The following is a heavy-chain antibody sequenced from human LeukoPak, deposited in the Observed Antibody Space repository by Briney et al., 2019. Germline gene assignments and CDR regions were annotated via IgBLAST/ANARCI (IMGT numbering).Heavy chain of an antibody. CDR3: ARQYRDYGGNSD. CDR1: GGSISSYY. J-gene: IGHJ4*02. D-gene: IGHD4-23*01. CDR2: IYYSGST. V-gene: IGHV4-59*01. Sequence: SETLSLTCTVSGGSISSYYWSWIRQPPGKGLEWIGYIYYSGSTNYNPSLKSRVTISVDTSKNQFSLKLSSVTAADTAVYYCARQYRDYGGNSDWGQGTLVTVSS.